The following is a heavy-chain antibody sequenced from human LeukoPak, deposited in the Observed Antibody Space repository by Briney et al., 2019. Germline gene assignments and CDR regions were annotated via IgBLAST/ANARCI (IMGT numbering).Heavy chain of an antibody. D-gene: IGHD2-15*01. CDR2: ISWNCGSV. V-gene: IGHV3-9*01. Sequence: GGSLRLSCAASGFTFDDYAMHWVRQAPGKGLEWVSGISWNCGSVGYADSVKGRFTISRDNAKNSLYLQMNSLRAEDTAVYYCARDVVETEDYFDCWGQGTLVTVSS. CDR3: ARDVVETEDYFDC. CDR1: GFTFDDYA. J-gene: IGHJ4*02.